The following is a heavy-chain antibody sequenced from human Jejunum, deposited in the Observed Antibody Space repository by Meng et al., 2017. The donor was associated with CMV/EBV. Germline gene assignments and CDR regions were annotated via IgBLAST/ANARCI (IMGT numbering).Heavy chain of an antibody. CDR1: GFTFSDPY. V-gene: IGHV3-72*01. Sequence: SGFTFSDPYMDWVRQAPGKGLEWVGRIRNKASSYTTEYVASVKGRFIISRDDSRSSLYLQMNSLETEDTAVYYCARGGVNHALDLWGQGTMVTVSS. J-gene: IGHJ3*01. D-gene: IGHD1-14*01. CDR3: ARGGVNHALDL. CDR2: IRNKASSYTT.